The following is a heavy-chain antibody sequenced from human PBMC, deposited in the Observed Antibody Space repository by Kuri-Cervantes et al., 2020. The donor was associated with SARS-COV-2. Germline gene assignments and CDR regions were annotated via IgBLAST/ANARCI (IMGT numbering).Heavy chain of an antibody. J-gene: IGHJ3*02. Sequence: SETLSLTCTVSGGSISSYYWSWIRQPPGKGLEWIGYIYYSGSTNYNPSLKSRVTISVDTSKNQFSLKLSSVTAADTAVYYCARWVGTTHDAFDIWGQGTMVTVSS. CDR2: IYYSGST. CDR1: GGSISSYY. D-gene: IGHD1-26*01. V-gene: IGHV4-59*08. CDR3: ARWVGTTHDAFDI.